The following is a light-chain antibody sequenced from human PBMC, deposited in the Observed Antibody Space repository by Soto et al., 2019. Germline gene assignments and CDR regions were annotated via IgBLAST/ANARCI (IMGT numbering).Light chain of an antibody. CDR2: GAS. CDR3: QQRSNWPPIT. CDR1: QSLSSNY. V-gene: IGKV3D-20*02. Sequence: PGERATLSCRASQSLSSNYLAWYQQKLGQAPRLLIYGASSRATGIPDRFSGSGSGTDFTLTISSLEPEDFAVYYCQQRSNWPPITFGQGTRLEIK. J-gene: IGKJ5*01.